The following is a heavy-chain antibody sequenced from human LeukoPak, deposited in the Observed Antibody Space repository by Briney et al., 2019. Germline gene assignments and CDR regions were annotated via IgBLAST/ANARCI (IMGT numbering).Heavy chain of an antibody. V-gene: IGHV1-69*04. Sequence: GASVKVSCKASGYTFTSYGISWVRQAPGQGLEWMGRIIPIFGIANYAQKFQGRVTITADKSTSTAYMELSSLRSEDTAVYYCARDPNIAAAGTNWFDPWGQGTLVTVSS. D-gene: IGHD6-13*01. CDR2: IIPIFGIA. J-gene: IGHJ5*02. CDR1: GYTFTSYG. CDR3: ARDPNIAAAGTNWFDP.